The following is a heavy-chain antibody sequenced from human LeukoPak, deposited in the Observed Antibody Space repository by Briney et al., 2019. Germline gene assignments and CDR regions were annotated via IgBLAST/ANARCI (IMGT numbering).Heavy chain of an antibody. Sequence: PGGSLRLSFAASGFTFDDYGMSWVRQAPGKGLEWVSGINWNGGSTGYADSVKGRFTISRDNAKNSLYLQMNSLRAEDTALYHCARGRSGYGDYNKAPFDYWGQGTLVTVSS. CDR3: ARGRSGYGDYNKAPFDY. CDR2: INWNGGST. V-gene: IGHV3-20*02. D-gene: IGHD4-17*01. J-gene: IGHJ4*02. CDR1: GFTFDDYG.